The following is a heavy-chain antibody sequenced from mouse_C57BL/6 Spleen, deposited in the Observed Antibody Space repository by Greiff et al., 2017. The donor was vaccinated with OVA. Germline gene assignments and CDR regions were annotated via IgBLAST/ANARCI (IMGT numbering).Heavy chain of an antibody. CDR3: ARQPFYGSSYSYAMDY. CDR1: GFTFSDYG. J-gene: IGHJ4*01. D-gene: IGHD1-1*01. CDR2: ISNLAYSI. Sequence: EVKVVESGGGLVQPGGSLKLSCAASGFTFSDYGMAWVRQAPRKGPEWVAFISNLAYSIYYADTVTGRFTISRENAKNTLYLEMSSLRSEDTAMYYCARQPFYGSSYSYAMDYWGQGTSVTVSS. V-gene: IGHV5-15*01.